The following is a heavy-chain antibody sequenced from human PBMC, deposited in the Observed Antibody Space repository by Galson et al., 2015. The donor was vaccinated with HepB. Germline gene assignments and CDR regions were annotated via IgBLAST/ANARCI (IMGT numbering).Heavy chain of an antibody. CDR2: MNPNSGNT. V-gene: IGHV1-8*01. CDR1: GYTFTDYD. CDR3: ARAELLLWFGELFAGHFDC. Sequence: SVKVSCKASGYTFTDYDINWVRQAPGQGLEYMGWMNPNSGNTGYAQRFQGRVAMTRDTSTSTFYMQLNSVTPEDTAVYYCARAELLLWFGELFAGHFDCWGQGTPVTVSS. D-gene: IGHD3-10*01. J-gene: IGHJ4*02.